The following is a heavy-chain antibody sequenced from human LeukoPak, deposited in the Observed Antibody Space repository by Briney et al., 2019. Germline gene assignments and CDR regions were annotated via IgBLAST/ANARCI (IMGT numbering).Heavy chain of an antibody. D-gene: IGHD5-18*01. CDR2: ISGSGGST. CDR3: AKDGVQWIPYYFDY. V-gene: IGHV3-23*01. Sequence: GGSLRLSCAASGFTFSSYGMHWVRKAPGKGLEWVSAISGSGGSTYYADSVKGRFTISRDNSKNTLYLQMNSLRAEDTAVYYCAKDGVQWIPYYFDYWGQGTLVTVSS. CDR1: GFTFSSYG. J-gene: IGHJ4*02.